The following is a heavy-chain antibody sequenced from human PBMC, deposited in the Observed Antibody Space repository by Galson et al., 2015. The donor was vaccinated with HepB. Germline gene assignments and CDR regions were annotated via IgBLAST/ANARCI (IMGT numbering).Heavy chain of an antibody. CDR1: GFSFSDYY. V-gene: IGHV3-11*05. D-gene: IGHD5-18*01. CDR3: ARVRDSAVTRYYLDY. CDR2: ISNSGSYT. Sequence: SLRLSCAASGFSFSDYYMGWIRQAPGKGLEWVSYISNSGSYTNYADSVKGRFTISRDNAKNSLYLQMNSLRAEDTAVYYCARVRDSAVTRYYLDYWGQGTLVTVSS. J-gene: IGHJ4*02.